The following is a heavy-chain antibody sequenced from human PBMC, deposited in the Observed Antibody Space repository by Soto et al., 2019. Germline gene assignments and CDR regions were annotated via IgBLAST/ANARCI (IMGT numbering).Heavy chain of an antibody. V-gene: IGHV1-18*04. CDR1: GYTFTSYV. D-gene: IGHD5-18*01. CDR2: ISAYNGNT. Sequence: GASVKVSCKASGYTFTSYVISWVLQAPGQGLEWMGWISAYNGNTNYAQKLQGRVTMTTDTSTSTAYMELRSLRSDDTAVYYCARMDTAMVSGPDFDYWGQGTLVTVSS. CDR3: ARMDTAMVSGPDFDY. J-gene: IGHJ4*02.